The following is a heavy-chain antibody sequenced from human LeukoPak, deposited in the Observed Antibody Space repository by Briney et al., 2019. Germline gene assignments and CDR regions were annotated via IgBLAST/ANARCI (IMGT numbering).Heavy chain of an antibody. D-gene: IGHD3-22*01. CDR1: GGSFSGYY. Sequence: SETLSLTCAVYGGSFSGYYWSWIRQPPGKGLEWLGYIYYSGSTNYNPSLKSRVTISVDTSKNQFSLKLSSVTAADTAVYYCATYYYDSSGYYYFDYWGQGTLVTVSS. CDR3: ATYYYDSSGYYYFDY. V-gene: IGHV4-59*01. J-gene: IGHJ4*02. CDR2: IYYSGST.